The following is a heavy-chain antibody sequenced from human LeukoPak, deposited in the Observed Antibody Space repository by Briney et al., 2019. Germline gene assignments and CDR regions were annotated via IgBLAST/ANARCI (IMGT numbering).Heavy chain of an antibody. D-gene: IGHD3-10*01. CDR3: ARVPTSDLRYYFDY. CDR2: ISSNGGST. CDR1: GFTFSSYA. J-gene: IGHJ4*02. Sequence: PGGSLRLSCSASGFTFSSYAMHWVRQAPGKGLEYVSAISSNGGSTYYANSVKGRFTISRDNSKNTLYLQMGSLRAEDMAVYYCARVPTSDLRYYFDYWGQGTLVTVSS. V-gene: IGHV3-64*01.